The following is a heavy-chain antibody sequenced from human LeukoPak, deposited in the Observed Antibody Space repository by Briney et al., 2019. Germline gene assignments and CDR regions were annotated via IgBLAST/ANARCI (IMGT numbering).Heavy chain of an antibody. CDR1: GYTFTSYA. D-gene: IGHD2-8*01. Sequence: ASVKVSCKASGYTFTSYAMHWVCQAPGQRLEWMGWINAGNGNTKYSQKFQGRVTITRDTSASTAYMELSSLRSEDTAVYYCARFREKYCTNGVCYGQFYGFDYWGQGTLVTVSS. CDR3: ARFREKYCTNGVCYGQFYGFDY. CDR2: INAGNGNT. V-gene: IGHV1-3*01. J-gene: IGHJ4*02.